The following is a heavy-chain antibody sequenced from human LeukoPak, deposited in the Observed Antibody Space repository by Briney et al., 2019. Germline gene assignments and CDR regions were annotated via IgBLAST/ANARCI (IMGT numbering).Heavy chain of an antibody. Sequence: GGSLRLSCAASGFTVSSNYMSWVRQAPGKGLEWVSVIYSGGSTYYADSVKGRFTISRDNSKNTLYLQMNSLRAEDTAVYYCAREGYCSSTSCYLDAFDIWGQGTIVTVSS. CDR3: AREGYCSSTSCYLDAFDI. J-gene: IGHJ3*02. CDR2: IYSGGST. CDR1: GFTVSSNY. V-gene: IGHV3-66*01. D-gene: IGHD2-2*01.